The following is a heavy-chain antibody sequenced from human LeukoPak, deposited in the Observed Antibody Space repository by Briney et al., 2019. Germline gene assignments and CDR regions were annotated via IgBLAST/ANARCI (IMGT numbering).Heavy chain of an antibody. CDR2: ISSSSSYI. Sequence: PGGSLRLSRAASGFTFSSYSMNWVRQAPGKGLEWVSSISSSSSYIYYADSVKGRFTISGDNAKNSLYLQMNSLRAEDTAVYYCAKRLWNRSTRCYDCWFDSWGQGTLVTVSS. CDR3: AKRLWNRSTRCYDCWFDS. J-gene: IGHJ5*01. V-gene: IGHV3-21*04. CDR1: GFTFSSYS. D-gene: IGHD2-2*01.